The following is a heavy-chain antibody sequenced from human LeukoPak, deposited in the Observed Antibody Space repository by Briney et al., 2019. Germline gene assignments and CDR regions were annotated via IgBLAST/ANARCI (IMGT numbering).Heavy chain of an antibody. CDR1: GDSISSGDYY. CDR2: ISSSGSI. Sequence: SETLSLTCTVSGDSISSGDYYWSWIRQPAGKGLEWIGRISSSGSINYNPSLKSRVTISVDTSKNQFSLKLSSVTAADTAVYFCARGPYSYDSSGAFDIWGQGTMVTVSS. CDR3: ARGPYSYDSSGAFDI. D-gene: IGHD3-22*01. V-gene: IGHV4-61*02. J-gene: IGHJ3*02.